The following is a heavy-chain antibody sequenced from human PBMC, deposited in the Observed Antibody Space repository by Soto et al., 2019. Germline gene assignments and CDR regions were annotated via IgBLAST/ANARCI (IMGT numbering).Heavy chain of an antibody. CDR3: ARGQVVAAQH. J-gene: IGHJ4*02. D-gene: IGHD2-15*01. CDR2: IYHSWST. Sequence: QLQLQESGSGLVKPSQTLSLTCAVSGGSISSGCYSWSWIRQPPGKGLEWIGYIYHSWSTYYNPSLKSRVTISVDRAKNQFSLKLSSVTAADTAVYYCARGQVVAAQHWGQGTLVTDSS. V-gene: IGHV4-30-2*01. CDR1: GGSISSGCYS.